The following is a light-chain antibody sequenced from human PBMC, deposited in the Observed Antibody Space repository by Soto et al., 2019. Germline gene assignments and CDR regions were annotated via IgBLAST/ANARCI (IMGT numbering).Light chain of an antibody. V-gene: IGKV3-20*01. J-gene: IGKJ3*01. CDR1: QSVSSSY. CDR3: QHYGTSAL. CDR2: DAS. Sequence: EIVLTQSPGTLSLSPGERATLSCRASQSVSSSYLAWYQQKPGQAPRLLIYDASRATGIPDRCSCSGSGTDFTLTITRLEPEDFAVDYCQHYGTSALFGPGTKVDI.